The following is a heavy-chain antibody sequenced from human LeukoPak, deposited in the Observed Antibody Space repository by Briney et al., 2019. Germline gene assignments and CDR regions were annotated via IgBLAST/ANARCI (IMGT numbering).Heavy chain of an antibody. CDR2: IYGNDAR. CDR3: AHSVTTITTRDLFGP. Sequence: SGPTLVKPTQTLTLTCTFSGFSLNTGAVGVGWVRQPPGMALEWLALIYGNDARHYSPSLQTRLTITRDTSKNQVVLIMTNMGPADTATYYCAHSVTTITTRDLFGPWGQGTLVTVSS. V-gene: IGHV2-5*01. D-gene: IGHD4-17*01. CDR1: GFSLNTGAVG. J-gene: IGHJ5*02.